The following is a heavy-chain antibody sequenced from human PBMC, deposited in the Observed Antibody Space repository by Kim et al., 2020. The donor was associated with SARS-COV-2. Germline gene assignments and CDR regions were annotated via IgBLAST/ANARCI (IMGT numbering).Heavy chain of an antibody. D-gene: IGHD5-12*01. CDR3: ARGYSGYDYSMDV. J-gene: IGHJ6*02. Sequence: YAVSVKSRITINPDPSKNQFSLQLNSVTPEDTAVYYCARGYSGYDYSMDVWGQGTTVTVSS. V-gene: IGHV6-1*01.